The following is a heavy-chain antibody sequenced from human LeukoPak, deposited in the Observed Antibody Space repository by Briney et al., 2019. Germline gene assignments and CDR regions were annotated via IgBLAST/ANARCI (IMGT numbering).Heavy chain of an antibody. Sequence: ASVKVSCKASGYTFTGYYMHWVRQAPGQGLEWMGWINPNSGGTNYAQKFQGRVTMTRDTSISTAYMELSRLGSDDTAVYYCARDVPGDFWSGYYTFFDYWGQGTLVTVSS. D-gene: IGHD3-3*01. V-gene: IGHV1-2*02. CDR3: ARDVPGDFWSGYYTFFDY. J-gene: IGHJ4*02. CDR2: INPNSGGT. CDR1: GYTFTGYY.